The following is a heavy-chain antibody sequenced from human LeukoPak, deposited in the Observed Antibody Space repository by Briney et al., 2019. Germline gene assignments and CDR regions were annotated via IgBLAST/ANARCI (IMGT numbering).Heavy chain of an antibody. Sequence: PRGSLRHSCADPGFTFTNYWMTWVHQAPGKRLEWVANIGQDGTDKYYVDAVLGRFTISRDNAQNLLYLHMNSLRAEDTGVYHCAKSGGVFDPWGQGPLVPVSS. J-gene: IGHJ5*02. V-gene: IGHV3-7*01. CDR3: AKSGGVFDP. CDR2: IGQDGTDK. D-gene: IGHD3-3*01. CDR1: GFTFTNYW.